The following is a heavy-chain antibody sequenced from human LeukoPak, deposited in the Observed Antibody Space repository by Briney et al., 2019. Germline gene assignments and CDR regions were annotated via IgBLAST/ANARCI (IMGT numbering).Heavy chain of an antibody. CDR2: IYYSGRT. D-gene: IGHD3-3*01. CDR1: GGSISSTSYY. Sequence: SETLSLTCTVSGGSISSTSYYWGWIRQPPGKGLEWIGYIYYSGRTNYNPSLKSRITILVDTSKNQFSLKLSSVTAADTAVYYCARAETQYYDFWSGYHNWFDPWGQGTLVTVSS. J-gene: IGHJ5*02. CDR3: ARAETQYYDFWSGYHNWFDP. V-gene: IGHV4-61*05.